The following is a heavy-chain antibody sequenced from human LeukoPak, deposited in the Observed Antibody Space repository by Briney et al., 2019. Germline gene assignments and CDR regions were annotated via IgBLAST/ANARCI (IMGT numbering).Heavy chain of an antibody. Sequence: ASVKVSCKASGYTFTSYAMHWVRQAPGQGLEWMGIINPSGGSTSYAQKFQGRVTMTRDMSTSTVYMELSSLRSEDTAVYYCARVAAVDTAMADFDYWGQGTLVTVSS. D-gene: IGHD5-18*01. CDR3: ARVAAVDTAMADFDY. V-gene: IGHV1-46*01. CDR2: INPSGGST. J-gene: IGHJ4*02. CDR1: GYTFTSYA.